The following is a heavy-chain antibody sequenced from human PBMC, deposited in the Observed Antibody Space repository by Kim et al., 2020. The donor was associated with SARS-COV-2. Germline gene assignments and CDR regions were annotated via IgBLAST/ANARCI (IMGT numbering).Heavy chain of an antibody. CDR3: ARVQGIRYGAVNYGMDV. CDR2: INSDGSST. J-gene: IGHJ6*02. CDR1: GFTFSSYW. Sequence: GGSLRLSCAASGFTFSSYWMHWVRQAPGKGLVWVSRINSDGSSTSYADSVKGRFTISRDNAKNTLYLQMNSLRAEDTAVYYCARVQGIRYGAVNYGMDVWGQGTTVTVSS. D-gene: IGHD1-1*01. V-gene: IGHV3-74*01.